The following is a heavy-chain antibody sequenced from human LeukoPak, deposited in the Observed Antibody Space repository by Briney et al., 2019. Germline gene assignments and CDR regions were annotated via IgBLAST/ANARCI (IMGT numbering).Heavy chain of an antibody. J-gene: IGHJ3*02. CDR3: AKSNGYGLIDI. D-gene: IGHD3-22*01. CDR1: GGSISSYY. Sequence: SETLSLTCTVSGGSISSYYWSWIRQSPGKGLEWIGYIHYTGSTNYNPSLKSRVTISVDTSRNQFSLKLNSVTAADTAVYYCAKSNGYGLIDIWGQGTMVTVSS. V-gene: IGHV4-59*12. CDR2: IHYTGST.